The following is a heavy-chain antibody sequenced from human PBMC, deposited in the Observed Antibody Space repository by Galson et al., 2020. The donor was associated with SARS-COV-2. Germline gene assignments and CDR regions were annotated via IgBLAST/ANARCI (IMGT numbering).Heavy chain of an antibody. CDR1: GVSVRSGAYY. CDR3: ARVVGSGGNRGYYFDS. D-gene: IGHD2-15*01. Sequence: SETLSLTCTVSGVSVRSGAYYWTWIRQPPGKGLEYIGYIYYSGIKNHNPTLKSRVTLSVDASNNQISLKLASVTAADTAVYFCARVVGSGGNRGYYFDSWGQGTLVTVSS. CDR2: IYYSGIK. V-gene: IGHV4-61*08. J-gene: IGHJ4*02.